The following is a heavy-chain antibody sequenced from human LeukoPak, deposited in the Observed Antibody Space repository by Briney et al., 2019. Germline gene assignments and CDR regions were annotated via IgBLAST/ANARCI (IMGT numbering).Heavy chain of an antibody. D-gene: IGHD2-2*01. J-gene: IGHJ1*01. Sequence: GASVKVSCKASGGTFSSYAISWVRQAPRQGLEWMGGIIPIFGTANYAQKFQGRVTITTDESTSTAYMELSSLRSEDTAVYYCAMCSSTSCYLGKEGYFQHWGQGTLVTVSS. CDR3: AMCSSTSCYLGKEGYFQH. CDR2: IIPIFGTA. V-gene: IGHV1-69*05. CDR1: GGTFSSYA.